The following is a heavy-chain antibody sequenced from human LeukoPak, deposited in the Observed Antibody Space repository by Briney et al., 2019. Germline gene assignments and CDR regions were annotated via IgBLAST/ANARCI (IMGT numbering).Heavy chain of an antibody. D-gene: IGHD6-6*01. CDR1: GFTFSSYA. CDR2: ISYDGSNK. Sequence: GRSLRLSCAASGFTFSSYAMHWVRQAPGKGLEWVAIISYDGSNKYYADSVKGRFTISRDNSKNTLYLQMNSLRAEDTAVYYCARGVAARQGDDYWGQGTLVTVSS. CDR3: ARGVAARQGDDY. V-gene: IGHV3-30*04. J-gene: IGHJ4*02.